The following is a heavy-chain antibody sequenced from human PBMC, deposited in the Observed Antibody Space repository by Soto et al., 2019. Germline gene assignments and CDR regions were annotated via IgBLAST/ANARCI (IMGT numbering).Heavy chain of an antibody. CDR1: GFSFSTYW. V-gene: IGHV3-7*05. Sequence: EVQLVESGGGLVQPGGSLRLSCAASGFSFSTYWMNWVRQAPGKGLEWVANIDHDGGTRGYVASVKGRFTISRDNAKNTLYLQMNRLGVDDPALYYCASDLYSGTSDYWGQGPLVTVS. J-gene: IGHJ4*02. D-gene: IGHD1-26*01. CDR2: IDHDGGTR. CDR3: ASDLYSGTSDY.